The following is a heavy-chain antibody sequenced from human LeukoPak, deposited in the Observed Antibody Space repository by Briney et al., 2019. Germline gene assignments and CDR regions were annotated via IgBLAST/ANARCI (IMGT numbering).Heavy chain of an antibody. D-gene: IGHD3-22*01. CDR3: ARESSGYFY. V-gene: IGHV3-21*01. CDR2: ISSSSSFR. Sequence: GGSLRLSCAASGFNFSSYSMNWVRQAPGKGLEWVSSISSSSSFRYYADSVKGRFTISRDNAKNSLYLQMNSLRAEDTAVYYCARESSGYFYWGQGTLATVSS. CDR1: GFNFSSYS. J-gene: IGHJ4*02.